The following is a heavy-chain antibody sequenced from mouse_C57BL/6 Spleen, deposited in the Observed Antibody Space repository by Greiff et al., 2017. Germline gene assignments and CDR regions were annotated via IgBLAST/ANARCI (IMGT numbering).Heavy chain of an antibody. Sequence: DVQLQESGGGLVKPGGSLKLSCAASGFTFSSYAMSWVRQTPEKRLEWVATISDGGSYTYYPDNVKGRFTISRDNAKNNLYLQMSHLKSEDTAMYYCARDHLIVGAMDYWGQGTSVTVSS. J-gene: IGHJ4*01. CDR1: GFTFSSYA. V-gene: IGHV5-4*01. CDR2: ISDGGSYT. CDR3: ARDHLIVGAMDY.